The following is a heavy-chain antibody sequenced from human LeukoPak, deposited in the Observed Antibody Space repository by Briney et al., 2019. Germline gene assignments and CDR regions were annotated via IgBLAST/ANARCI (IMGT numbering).Heavy chain of an antibody. Sequence: ASVKVSCKASGYSFTGYYMHWVRQAPGQGLKWMGWINPYSGDTNFAQKFQGRVTVTRDTSISTAYMELSRLKSDDTAVYYCARLVHSGVGEDDYWGQGTLVTVSS. J-gene: IGHJ4*02. CDR1: GYSFTGYY. CDR2: INPYSGDT. D-gene: IGHD3-16*01. V-gene: IGHV1-2*02. CDR3: ARLVHSGVGEDDY.